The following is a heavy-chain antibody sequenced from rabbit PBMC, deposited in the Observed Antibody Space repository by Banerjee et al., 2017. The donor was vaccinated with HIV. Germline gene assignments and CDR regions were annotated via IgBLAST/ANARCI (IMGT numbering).Heavy chain of an antibody. CDR2: IYTGSGST. CDR1: GFSFTSY. D-gene: IGHD8-1*01. J-gene: IGHJ6*01. CDR3: ARDALDTGTSFSTYGMDL. Sequence: QEQLVESGGGLVQPEGSLTLTCTASGFSFTSYMCWVRQAPGQGLEWIGCIYTGSGSTYYASWAKGRFTISKSSSTTVTLQMTSLTAADTATYFCARDALDTGTSFSTYGMDLWGPGTLVTVS. V-gene: IGHV1S45*01.